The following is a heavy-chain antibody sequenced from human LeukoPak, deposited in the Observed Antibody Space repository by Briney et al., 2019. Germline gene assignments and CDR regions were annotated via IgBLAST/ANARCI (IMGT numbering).Heavy chain of an antibody. CDR3: ARMWSTATSGWNWFDP. CDR1: GGTFSSYA. D-gene: IGHD6-13*01. Sequence: ASVKVSCKASGGTFSSYAISWVRQAPGQGLEWMGRIIPILGIANYAQKFQGRVTITADKSTSTAYMELSSLRSEDTAVYYCARMWSTATSGWNWFDPWGQGTLVTVSS. J-gene: IGHJ5*02. CDR2: IIPILGIA. V-gene: IGHV1-69*04.